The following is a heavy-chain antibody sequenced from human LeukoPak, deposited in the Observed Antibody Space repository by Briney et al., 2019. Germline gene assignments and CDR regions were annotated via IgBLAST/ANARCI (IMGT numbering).Heavy chain of an antibody. D-gene: IGHD3-10*01. Sequence: PGGSLRLSCAASGFTFSDYNMNWVRQAPGKGLEWVSSISSSSIYIYYSDSVKGRFTISRDNARNSLFLQMNSLRAEDTAVYYCARDLMGYKYHYMDVWGKGTTVTVSS. V-gene: IGHV3-21*01. J-gene: IGHJ6*03. CDR2: ISSSSIYI. CDR1: GFTFSDYN. CDR3: ARDLMGYKYHYMDV.